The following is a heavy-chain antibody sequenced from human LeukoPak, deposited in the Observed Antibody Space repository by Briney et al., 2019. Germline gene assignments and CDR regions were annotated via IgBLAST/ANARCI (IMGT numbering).Heavy chain of an antibody. J-gene: IGHJ4*02. D-gene: IGHD3-22*01. V-gene: IGHV3-30*02. CDR3: ARDRYRYDRSGYGDY. CDR1: GFTFSSYG. CDR2: IQYDGSDK. Sequence: GGSLRLSCAPSGFTFSSYGMHWVRQAPGKGLEWVAFIQYDGSDKHYADSVKGRFTISRDNAKNSVYLQMNSLRVEDTAVYYCARDRYRYDRSGYGDYWGQGTLVTVSS.